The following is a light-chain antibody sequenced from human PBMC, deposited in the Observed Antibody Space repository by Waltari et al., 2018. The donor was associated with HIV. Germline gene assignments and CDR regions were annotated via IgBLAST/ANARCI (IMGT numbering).Light chain of an antibody. CDR2: KDD. J-gene: IGLJ2*01. CDR1: SGSIASNY. CDR3: QSYDNENPVL. V-gene: IGLV6-57*01. Sequence: NFMLTQPHSVSESPGKTVTVSCTRSSGSIASNYVQWYQQRPGSSPTTVIYKDDQRPSGVPDRFSGSIDSSSNSASLTISGLRPEDEADYYCQSYDNENPVLFGGGTNLTVL.